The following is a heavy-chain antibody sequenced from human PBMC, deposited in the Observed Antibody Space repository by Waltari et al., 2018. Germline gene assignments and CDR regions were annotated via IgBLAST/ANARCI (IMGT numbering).Heavy chain of an antibody. Sequence: EVQLVESGGGLVKTGGSLRLSCAASGFTFSSYSMNWVRQAPGKGLEWVSSISSSSSYIYYADSVKGRFTISRDNAKNSLYLQMNSLRAEDTAVYYCARVSHILTDGEAFDIWGQGTMVTVSS. CDR2: ISSSSSYI. D-gene: IGHD3-9*01. J-gene: IGHJ3*02. V-gene: IGHV3-21*01. CDR1: GFTFSSYS. CDR3: ARVSHILTDGEAFDI.